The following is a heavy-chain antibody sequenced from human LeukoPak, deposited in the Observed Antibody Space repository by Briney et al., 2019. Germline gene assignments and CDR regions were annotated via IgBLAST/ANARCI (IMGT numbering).Heavy chain of an antibody. CDR2: INPSGGST. CDR3: ARSITIFGVVIPNWFDP. J-gene: IGHJ5*02. V-gene: IGHV1-46*01. CDR1: GYTFTSYY. D-gene: IGHD3-3*01. Sequence: ASVKVSCKASGYTFTSYYMHWVRQAPGQGLEWMGIINPSGGSTSYAQKFQGRVTMTRDTSTSTVYMELSSLRSEDTAVYYRARSITIFGVVIPNWFDPWGQGTLVTVSS.